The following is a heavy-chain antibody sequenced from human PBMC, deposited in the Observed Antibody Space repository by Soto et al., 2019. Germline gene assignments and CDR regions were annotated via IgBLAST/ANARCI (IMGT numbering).Heavy chain of an antibody. J-gene: IGHJ6*02. Sequence: GASVKVSCKASGGTFSSYAISWVRQAPGQGLEWMGGIIPIFGTANYAQKFQGRVTITADESTSTAYMELSSLRSEDTAVYYCARELYGGIVGYGMDVWGQGTTVTVSS. CDR3: ARELYGGIVGYGMDV. CDR2: IIPIFGTA. CDR1: GGTFSSYA. D-gene: IGHD1-26*01. V-gene: IGHV1-69*13.